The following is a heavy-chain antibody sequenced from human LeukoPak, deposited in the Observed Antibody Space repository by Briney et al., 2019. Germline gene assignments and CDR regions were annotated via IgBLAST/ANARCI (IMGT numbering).Heavy chain of an antibody. D-gene: IGHD3-10*01. V-gene: IGHV1-2*02. CDR1: GYTFTGYY. CDR3: ARAGYHGSGSYYDYYYYYMDV. Sequence: GASVKVSCKASGYTFTGYYIHWVRQAPGQGLEWMGWINPNSGGTNYAQKFLGRVTMTRDTSISTAYMELSRLRSDDTAVYYCARAGYHGSGSYYDYYYYYMDVWGKGTTVTVSS. CDR2: INPNSGGT. J-gene: IGHJ6*03.